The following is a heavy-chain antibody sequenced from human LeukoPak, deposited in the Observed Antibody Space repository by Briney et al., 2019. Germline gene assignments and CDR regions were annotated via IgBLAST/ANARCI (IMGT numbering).Heavy chain of an antibody. Sequence: SETLSLTCAVYGGSFSGPYWSWIRQPPGKGLEWIGEINHSGSTNYNPSLKSRVTISVDTSKNQFSLKLSSVTAADTAVYYCARANDFWSGYYLFWGQGTLVTVSS. D-gene: IGHD3-3*01. CDR1: GGSFSGPY. CDR3: ARANDFWSGYYLF. J-gene: IGHJ4*02. V-gene: IGHV4-34*01. CDR2: INHSGST.